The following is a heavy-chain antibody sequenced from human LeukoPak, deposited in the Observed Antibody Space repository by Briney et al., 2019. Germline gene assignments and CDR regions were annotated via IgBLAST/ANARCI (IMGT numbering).Heavy chain of an antibody. V-gene: IGHV3-7*01. CDR1: GFNFYTYW. J-gene: IGHJ4*02. Sequence: GGSLRLSCVVSGFNFYTYWMTWVRQAPGMGLEWVAHIKQDGSEQYYADSVKGRFTISRDNGKNSLYLQINSLRVEDTAVYFCARLQWLAPYYFEFWGQGTLVTVSS. D-gene: IGHD6-19*01. CDR3: ARLQWLAPYYFEF. CDR2: IKQDGSEQ.